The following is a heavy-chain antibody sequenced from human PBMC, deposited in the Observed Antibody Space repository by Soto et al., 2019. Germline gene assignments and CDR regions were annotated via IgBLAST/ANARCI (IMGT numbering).Heavy chain of an antibody. CDR3: ARGINYYDSSGDSWFDP. CDR2: IYHTGTT. Sequence: SETLSLTCTVAGGSINSGDYSWTWIRQPPGKGLEWIGYIYHTGTTYYNMSLKSRVTISVDRSKNQFSLKLSSVTAADTAVYYFARGINYYDSSGDSWFDPWGQGTLVTVS. D-gene: IGHD3-22*01. V-gene: IGHV4-30-2*01. CDR1: GGSINSGDYS. J-gene: IGHJ5*02.